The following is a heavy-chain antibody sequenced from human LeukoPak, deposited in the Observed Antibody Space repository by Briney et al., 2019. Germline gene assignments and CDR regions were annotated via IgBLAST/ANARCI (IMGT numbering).Heavy chain of an antibody. CDR3: ARENDYDFWSGYYLYQDYYYMDV. Sequence: GGSLRLSCAASRFTVRSNYMSWVRQAPGKGLEWVSVIYSGGRTYYADSVKGRFTISRDNSKNTLYLQMNSLGAEDTAVYYCARENDYDFWSGYYLYQDYYYMDVWGKGTTVTVSS. D-gene: IGHD3-3*01. V-gene: IGHV3-66*02. J-gene: IGHJ6*03. CDR1: RFTVRSNY. CDR2: IYSGGRT.